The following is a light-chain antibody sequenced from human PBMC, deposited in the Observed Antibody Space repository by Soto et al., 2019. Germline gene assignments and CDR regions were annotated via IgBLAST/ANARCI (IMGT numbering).Light chain of an antibody. V-gene: IGLV2-23*01. CDR3: SSYAGSSTLFV. CDR2: QGG. J-gene: IGLJ1*01. CDR1: SSDVGSYNL. Sequence: QSALTQPASVSGSPGQSITISCTGTSSDVGSYNLVSWYQQHPGKVPKLIIYQGGQRPSGVSSRFSGPKSGNTASLTISGLQAEDEAEYFCSSYAGSSTLFVFGTGTKVTVL.